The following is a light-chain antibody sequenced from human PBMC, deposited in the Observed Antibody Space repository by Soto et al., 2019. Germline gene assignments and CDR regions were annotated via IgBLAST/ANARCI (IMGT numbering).Light chain of an antibody. CDR2: DVN. J-gene: IGLJ3*02. Sequence: QSALTQPASVSGSPGQSITISCTGTSSDIGSYSYVSWYQHHPGKAPKLMIYDVNDRPSGVSNRFSGSKSGNTASLTISGLRAEDEADYYCTSYTSISTRWVFGGGTKVTVL. CDR3: TSYTSISTRWV. CDR1: SSDIGSYSY. V-gene: IGLV2-14*03.